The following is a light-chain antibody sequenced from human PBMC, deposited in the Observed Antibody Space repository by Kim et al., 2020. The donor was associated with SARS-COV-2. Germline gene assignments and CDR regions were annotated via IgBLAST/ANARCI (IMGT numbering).Light chain of an antibody. CDR1: QDISNY. CDR2: AAS. Sequence: DIQMTQSPSSLSASVGDRVTITCRASQDISNYLAWYQQKPGKVPKLLIHAASTLQSGVPSRFSGSISGTDFSLTISSLQAEDVATYYCQKYNSAPHTFGQGTKLEI. V-gene: IGKV1-27*01. J-gene: IGKJ2*01. CDR3: QKYNSAPHT.